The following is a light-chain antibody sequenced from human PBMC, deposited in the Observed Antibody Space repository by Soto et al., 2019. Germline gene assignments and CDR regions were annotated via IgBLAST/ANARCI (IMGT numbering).Light chain of an antibody. Sequence: DIQMTQSPSSLSASVGDRVTITCQASQNINIYLYWYQQSPGRAPNLLIYDASSLEKGVPSRFSGNASGTHFTLTISSLQHEDIAKYYCQPYDDRPFNCGPGTQVDIK. J-gene: IGKJ3*01. V-gene: IGKV1-33*01. CDR2: DAS. CDR1: QNINIY. CDR3: QPYDDRPFN.